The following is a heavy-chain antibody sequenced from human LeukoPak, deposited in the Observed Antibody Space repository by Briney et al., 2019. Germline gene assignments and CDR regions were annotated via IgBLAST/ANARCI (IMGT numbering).Heavy chain of an antibody. J-gene: IGHJ4*02. CDR2: ISSSSSYT. CDR3: ARRYCSGGSCYEDY. Sequence: GGSLRLSCAASGFTFSDYYMSWIRQAPGKGLEWVSYISSSSSYTNYADSVKGRFTISRDNAKNSLYLQMNSLRAEDTAVYYCARRYCSGGSCYEDYWGQGTLVTVSS. D-gene: IGHD2-15*01. V-gene: IGHV3-11*06. CDR1: GFTFSDYY.